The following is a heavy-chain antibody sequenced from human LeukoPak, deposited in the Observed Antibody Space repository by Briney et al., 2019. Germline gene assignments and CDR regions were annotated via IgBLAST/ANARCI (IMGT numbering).Heavy chain of an antibody. CDR3: PGAPPAYNSASPPWFDP. Sequence: GGSLRLSCAASGFTFSTYSMNWIRQAPGKGLEWVSSISSSSTYIYYAASVKGRFTISSDNAKNSLYLQMNSLRVDDSFVYYCPGAPPAYNSASPPWFDPWGQGTLVTVSS. J-gene: IGHJ5*02. D-gene: IGHD6-25*01. V-gene: IGHV3-21*01. CDR1: GFTFSTYS. CDR2: ISSSSTYI.